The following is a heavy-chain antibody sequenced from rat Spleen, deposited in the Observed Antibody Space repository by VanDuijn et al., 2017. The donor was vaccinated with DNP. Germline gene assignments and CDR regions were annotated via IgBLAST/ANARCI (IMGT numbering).Heavy chain of an antibody. V-gene: IGHV5S13*01. CDR2: ISPSGGDT. J-gene: IGHJ2*01. CDR3: ATYYYSVDY. CDR1: GFTFSNYD. D-gene: IGHD1-1*01. Sequence: EVQLVESGGGLVQPGRSLKLSCAASGFTFSNYDMAWVRQAPTKGLEWVAAISPSGGDTSYRDSVKGRFTISRDNAKNTLYLQMASLRSEDTATYYCATYYYSVDYWGQGVMVTVSS.